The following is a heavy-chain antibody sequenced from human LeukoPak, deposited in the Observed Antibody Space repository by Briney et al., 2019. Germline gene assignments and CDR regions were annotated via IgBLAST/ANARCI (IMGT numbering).Heavy chain of an antibody. D-gene: IGHD2-2*01. Sequence: AGGSLRLSCAGSGFTFSSYAMHWVRQAPGKGLEWVAVISYDGSNKYHADSVKGRFTISRDNSKNTLYLQMNSLRPEDTAVYYCAKSDCSSTSCYRLFDYWGQGTLVTVSS. CDR2: ISYDGSNK. CDR3: AKSDCSSTSCYRLFDY. CDR1: GFTFSSYA. J-gene: IGHJ4*02. V-gene: IGHV3-30*04.